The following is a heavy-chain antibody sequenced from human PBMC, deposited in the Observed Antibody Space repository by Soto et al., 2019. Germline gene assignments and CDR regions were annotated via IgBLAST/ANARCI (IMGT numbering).Heavy chain of an antibody. V-gene: IGHV4-39*01. J-gene: IGHJ4*02. CDR2: IYYSGST. Sequence: SETLSLTCTVSGCSISSSSYYWGWIRQPPGKGLEWIGSIYYSGSTSYNPSLKSRVTISVDTSKNQFSLRLSSVTAADTAVYYCARHRGYYDILTGYYTDLNFDSWGQGALVTVSS. CDR3: ARHRGYYDILTGYYTDLNFDS. D-gene: IGHD3-9*01. CDR1: GCSISSSSYY.